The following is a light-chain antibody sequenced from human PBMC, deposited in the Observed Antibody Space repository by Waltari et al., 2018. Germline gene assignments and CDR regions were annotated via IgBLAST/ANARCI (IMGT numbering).Light chain of an antibody. CDR3: QQDGSSSYT. CDR1: QGISSSY. Sequence: EIVLTQSPGTLSLSPGERATLSCRASQGISSSYLAWYQQKPGQAPRLLIYGSSSRAPGIPDRFSGTASGTDFTLTISRLEPEDFAVYYCQQDGSSSYTFGQGTKLEIK. V-gene: IGKV3-20*01. CDR2: GSS. J-gene: IGKJ2*01.